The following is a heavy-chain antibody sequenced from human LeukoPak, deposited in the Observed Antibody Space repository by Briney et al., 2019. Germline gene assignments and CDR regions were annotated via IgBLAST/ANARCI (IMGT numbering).Heavy chain of an antibody. CDR2: MYYSGTT. CDR3: ARDPYDFWSGFHWFDP. Sequence: PSETLSLTCTVTGGSISTYDYSWSWIRQPPGKGLEWIGYMYYSGTTYYNPSLKSRVTMSVVTSKNQFSLKLSSVTAADTAMYYCARDPYDFWSGFHWFDPWGQGTLVTVSS. V-gene: IGHV4-30-4*08. CDR1: GGSISTYDYS. D-gene: IGHD3-3*01. J-gene: IGHJ5*02.